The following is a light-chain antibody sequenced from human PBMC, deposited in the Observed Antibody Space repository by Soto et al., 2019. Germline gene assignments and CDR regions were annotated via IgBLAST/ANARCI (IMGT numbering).Light chain of an antibody. Sequence: EIVMTQSPATLSVSPGERATLSCRASQSISNNLVWYQQKPGQAPRLLIYGASSRATGIPDRFSGSGSGTEFTLTISRLEPEDFAVYYCQQYGSSPWTFGPGTKVDIK. CDR2: GAS. CDR1: QSISNN. J-gene: IGKJ1*01. CDR3: QQYGSSPWT. V-gene: IGKV3-20*01.